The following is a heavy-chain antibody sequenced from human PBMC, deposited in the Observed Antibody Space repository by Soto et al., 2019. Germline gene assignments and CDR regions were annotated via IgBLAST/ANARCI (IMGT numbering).Heavy chain of an antibody. V-gene: IGHV3-64*01. D-gene: IGHD6-6*01. CDR2: ISSNGVGT. CDR3: ARRARPDFYYMDV. CDR1: GFTLSGYA. J-gene: IGHJ6*03. Sequence: EVQLAESGGGLAQPGGSLRLSCAASGFTLSGYAMDWVRQAPGKGLEYVSGISSNGVGTYYANSVQGRFTISRDNSKNKVYLQMGSLRPEDMAVYYCARRARPDFYYMDVWGKGTTVTV.